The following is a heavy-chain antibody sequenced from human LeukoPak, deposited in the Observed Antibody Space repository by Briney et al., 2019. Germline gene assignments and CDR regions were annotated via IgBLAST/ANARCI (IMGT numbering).Heavy chain of an antibody. V-gene: IGHV4-59*01. Sequence: PSETLSLTCTVSGGSISSYYWSWIRQPPGKGLEWIGYIYYSGSTSYNPSLKSRVTISVDTSKKQFSLKLSSVTAADTAFYYCARYIVSYPHDAFDIWGLGTMVTVSS. D-gene: IGHD1-26*01. CDR2: IYYSGST. J-gene: IGHJ3*02. CDR1: GGSISSYY. CDR3: ARYIVSYPHDAFDI.